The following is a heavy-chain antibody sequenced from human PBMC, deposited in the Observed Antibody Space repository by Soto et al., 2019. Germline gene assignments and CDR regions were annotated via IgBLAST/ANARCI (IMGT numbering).Heavy chain of an antibody. CDR2: IYPGDSDT. CDR1: GYSFTSYW. D-gene: IGHD4-17*01. CDR3: ASHTTVEEDYYYGMDV. J-gene: IGHJ6*02. V-gene: IGHV5-51*01. Sequence: PGESLKISCKGSGYSFTSYWIGWVRQMPGKGLEWMGIIYPGDSDTRYSPSFQGQVTISADKSISTAYLQWSSLKASDTAMYYCASHTTVEEDYYYGMDVWGQGTTVTVSS.